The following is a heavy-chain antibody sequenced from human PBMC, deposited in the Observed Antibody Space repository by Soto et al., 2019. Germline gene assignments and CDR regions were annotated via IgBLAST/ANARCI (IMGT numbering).Heavy chain of an antibody. V-gene: IGHV1-18*01. Sequence: ASVKVSCKASGYTFTSYGISWVRQAPGQGLEWMGWISAYNGNTNYAQKLQGRVTMTTDTSTSTAYMELRSLRSDDTAVYYCASDILRYYGSGSYSDYWGQGTLVTVSS. CDR3: ASDILRYYGSGSYSDY. CDR1: GYTFTSYG. CDR2: ISAYNGNT. J-gene: IGHJ4*02. D-gene: IGHD3-10*01.